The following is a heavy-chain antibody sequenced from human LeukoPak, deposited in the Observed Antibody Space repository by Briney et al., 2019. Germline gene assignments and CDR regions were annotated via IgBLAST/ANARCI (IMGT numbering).Heavy chain of an antibody. J-gene: IGHJ4*02. D-gene: IGHD2-8*02. CDR2: IYYSGST. CDR1: GGSISSGDYY. V-gene: IGHV4-30-4*01. CDR3: ARTGGTIDY. Sequence: SQTLSLTRTVSGGSISSGDYYWSWIRQPPGKGLEWIGHIYYSGSTYYNPSLKSRVTISVDTSKNQFSLKLNSVTAADTAVHYCARTGGTIDYWGQGTLVTVSS.